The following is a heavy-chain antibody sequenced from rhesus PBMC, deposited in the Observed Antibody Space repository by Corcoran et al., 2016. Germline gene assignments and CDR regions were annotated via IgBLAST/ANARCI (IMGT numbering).Heavy chain of an antibody. CDR2: IYRSSENT. CDR1: CDSISGGYG. Sequence: QVQLQESGPGLLKPSETLSLTCAVSCDSISGGYGWGRIRKPPGKGLEWIGSIYRSSENTYYNPSLQSRVTISTDTAKNHFSLKLSSVTAADTAVYYCARAPSSGWPIDCWGQGVLVTVSS. CDR3: ARAPSSGWPIDC. J-gene: IGHJ4*01. D-gene: IGHD6-31*01. V-gene: IGHV4S7*01.